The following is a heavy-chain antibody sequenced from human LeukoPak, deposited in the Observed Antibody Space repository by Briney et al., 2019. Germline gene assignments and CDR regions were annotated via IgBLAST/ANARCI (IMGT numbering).Heavy chain of an antibody. V-gene: IGHV4-34*01. D-gene: IGHD2-2*01. J-gene: IGHJ3*02. CDR3: AREKGRYCSSTSCHDAFDI. Sequence: SETLSLTCAVYGGSFSGYYWSWLRQPPGKGLEWIGEINHSGSTNYNPSLKSRVTISVDTSKNQFSLKLSSVTAADTAVYYCAREKGRYCSSTSCHDAFDIWGQGTMVTVSS. CDR1: GGSFSGYY. CDR2: INHSGST.